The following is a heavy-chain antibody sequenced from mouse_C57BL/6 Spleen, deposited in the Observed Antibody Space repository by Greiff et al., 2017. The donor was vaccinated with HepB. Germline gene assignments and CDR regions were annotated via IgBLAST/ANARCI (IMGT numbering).Heavy chain of an antibody. J-gene: IGHJ3*01. CDR3: ARYERAWFAY. D-gene: IGHD1-1*01. CDR2: IYPGDGDT. CDR1: GYAFSSSW. Sequence: QVQLKESGPELVKPGASVKISCKASGYAFSSSWMNWVKQRPGKGLEWIGRIYPGDGDTNYNGKFKGKATLTADKSSSTAYMQLSSLTSEDSAVYFCARYERAWFAYWGQGTLVTVSA. V-gene: IGHV1-82*01.